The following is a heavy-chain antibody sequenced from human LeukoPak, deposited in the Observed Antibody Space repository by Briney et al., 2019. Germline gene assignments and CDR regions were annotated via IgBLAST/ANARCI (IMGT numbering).Heavy chain of an antibody. CDR3: ARDLARGYSYGYNAFDI. CDR1: GYNFNSYG. D-gene: IGHD5-18*01. J-gene: IGHJ3*02. CDR2: ITAGNGNT. V-gene: IGHV1-18*01. Sequence: GASAKVSCKASGYNFNSYGIGWVRQAPRQGLEWMGWITAGNGNTNYAQKVQGRVTMTTDASTSTAYMELRSLRSDDTAVYFCARDLARGYSYGYNAFDIWGQGTMVTVSS.